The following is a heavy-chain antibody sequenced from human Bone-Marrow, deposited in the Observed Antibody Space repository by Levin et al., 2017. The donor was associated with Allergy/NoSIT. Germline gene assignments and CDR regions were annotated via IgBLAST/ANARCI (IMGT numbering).Heavy chain of an antibody. Sequence: SQTLSLTCTVSGGSISRSSYYWGWIRQPPGKGLEWIGTIYYSGSTYYNVSLKSRVTISVDTSQNQFSLKLHSVTAADTGVYYCARHQWNAIGPLPNAPFDHWGQGTLVTVSS. V-gene: IGHV4-39*01. D-gene: IGHD1-1*01. J-gene: IGHJ4*02. CDR2: IYYSGST. CDR3: ARHQWNAIGPLPNAPFDH. CDR1: GGSISRSSYY.